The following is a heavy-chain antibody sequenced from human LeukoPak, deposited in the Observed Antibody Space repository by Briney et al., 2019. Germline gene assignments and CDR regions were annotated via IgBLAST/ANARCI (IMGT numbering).Heavy chain of an antibody. CDR2: ISYDGSSK. CDR1: GFAFSSYA. V-gene: IGHV3-30-3*01. CDR3: ASELRRGHSSSWFYFEH. J-gene: IGHJ4*02. D-gene: IGHD6-13*01. Sequence: EGSLRLTCAASGFAFSSYAMHWVRQAPGKGLEWVAVISYDGSSKYHADSVKGRFTISRDNSKNTLYLQMNSLRAEDTAVFYCASELRRGHSSSWFYFEHWGQGTLVTVSS.